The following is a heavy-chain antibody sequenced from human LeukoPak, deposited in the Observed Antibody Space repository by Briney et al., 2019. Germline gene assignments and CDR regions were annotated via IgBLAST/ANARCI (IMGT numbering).Heavy chain of an antibody. CDR3: ATCPGPWSSWTGDPSDY. J-gene: IGHJ4*02. V-gene: IGHV1-46*01. Sequence: ASVKVSCKASGYTFTSYYMHWVRQAPGQGLEWMGIINPSGGSTSYAQKFQGRVTMTRDTSTSTVYMELSSVTAADTAVYYCATCPGPWSSWTGDPSDYWGPGNPGHRLL. D-gene: IGHD3/OR15-3a*01. CDR2: INPSGGST. CDR1: GYTFTSYY.